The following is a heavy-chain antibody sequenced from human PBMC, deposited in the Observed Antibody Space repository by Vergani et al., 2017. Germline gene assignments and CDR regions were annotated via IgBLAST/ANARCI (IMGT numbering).Heavy chain of an antibody. Sequence: VQLVESGGGLVQPGGSLRLSCAASGFTVSSNYMSWVRQAPGKGLEWVAFIRYDGSNKYYADSVKGRFTISRDNSKNTLYLQMNSLRAEDTAVYYCAKDFQSVVPAAMGVLYFDYWGQGTLVTVSS. V-gene: IGHV3-30*02. CDR2: IRYDGSNK. CDR1: GFTVSSNY. CDR3: AKDFQSVVPAAMGVLYFDY. D-gene: IGHD2-2*01. J-gene: IGHJ4*02.